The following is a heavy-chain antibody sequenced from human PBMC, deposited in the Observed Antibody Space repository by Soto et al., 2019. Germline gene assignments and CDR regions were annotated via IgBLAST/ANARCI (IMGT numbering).Heavy chain of an antibody. V-gene: IGHV1-8*01. D-gene: IGHD2-15*01. Sequence: QVQLVKSGAEVTKPGASVKVTCKATGFTFASNDITWGRQAPGQGLQWMGWMNANVDATDAPQAFKGRFSMTWNASICTACLELHTLKSDDTAVYYCEREVVVGGSLWFDPWCQGSLVTVS. J-gene: IGHJ5*02. CDR3: EREVVVGGSLWFDP. CDR2: MNANVDAT. CDR1: GFTFASND.